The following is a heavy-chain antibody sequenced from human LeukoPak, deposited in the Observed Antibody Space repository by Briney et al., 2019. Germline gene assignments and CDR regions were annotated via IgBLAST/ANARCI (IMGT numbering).Heavy chain of an antibody. Sequence: SETLSLTCTVSGGSISSNSFYWGWIRQPPGKGLEWIGSIYYGGGTFYNSSLKSRVRISVDTSQNQFSLKMSSVTAADTAAYYCARLAHPPWLTNTHFDYWGQGILVTVSS. CDR3: ARLAHPPWLTNTHFDY. D-gene: IGHD3-22*01. CDR1: GGSISSNSFY. J-gene: IGHJ4*02. CDR2: IYYGGGT. V-gene: IGHV4-39*01.